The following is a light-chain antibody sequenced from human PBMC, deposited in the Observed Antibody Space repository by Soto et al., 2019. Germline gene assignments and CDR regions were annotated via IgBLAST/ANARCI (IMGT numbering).Light chain of an antibody. V-gene: IGKV4-1*01. CDR1: QSVLYSSNNKNY. CDR3: QQYYDSPLT. J-gene: IGKJ4*01. Sequence: DIVMTQSPDSLAVSLGERATINCKSSQSVLYSSNNKNYLTWYQQKPGQPPKLLISWASTRESGVPERFSGSGSGTDFTLTISSLQAEDVAGYYCQQYYDSPLTFGGGTKVEIK. CDR2: WAS.